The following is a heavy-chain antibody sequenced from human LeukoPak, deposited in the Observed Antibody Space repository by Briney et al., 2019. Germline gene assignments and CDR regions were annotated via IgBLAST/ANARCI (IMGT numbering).Heavy chain of an antibody. Sequence: SETLSLTCTVSGGSIRSSSHFWVCVRQPPGKGLEWIGSMYYGGSTYYNPSLESRVTISIDTSKNQFSLKLSSVTAADTAVYYCARLGWQWLVYAFDIWGQGTMVTVSS. CDR2: MYYGGST. V-gene: IGHV4-39*01. J-gene: IGHJ3*02. CDR3: ARLGWQWLVYAFDI. CDR1: GGSIRSSSHF. D-gene: IGHD6-19*01.